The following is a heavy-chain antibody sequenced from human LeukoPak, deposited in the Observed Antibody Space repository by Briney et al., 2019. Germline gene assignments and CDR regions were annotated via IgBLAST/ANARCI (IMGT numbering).Heavy chain of an antibody. D-gene: IGHD3-9*01. CDR2: INHSGST. CDR1: GGSFSGYY. V-gene: IGHV4-34*01. Sequence: SETLSLTCAVYGGSFSGYYWSWIRQPPGKGPEWIGEINHSGSTNYNPSLKSRVTISVDTSKNQFSLKLSSVTAADTAVYYCARGAITIFYYYYGMDVWGQGTTVTVSS. CDR3: ARGAITIFYYYYGMDV. J-gene: IGHJ6*02.